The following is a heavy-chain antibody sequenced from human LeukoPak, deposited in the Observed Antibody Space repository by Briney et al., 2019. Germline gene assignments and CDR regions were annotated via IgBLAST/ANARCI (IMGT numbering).Heavy chain of an antibody. CDR2: ISSSSSYI. J-gene: IGHJ4*02. D-gene: IGHD2-15*01. CDR1: GFTFSSYS. CDR3: ASGAASTYCSGGSCYVPYVY. V-gene: IGHV3-21*01. Sequence: GGSLRLSCAASGFTFSSYSMTWVRQAPGKGLEWVSSISSSSSYIYYADSVKGRFTISRDNAKNSLYLQMNSLRAEDTAVYYCASGAASTYCSGGSCYVPYVYWGQGTLVTVSS.